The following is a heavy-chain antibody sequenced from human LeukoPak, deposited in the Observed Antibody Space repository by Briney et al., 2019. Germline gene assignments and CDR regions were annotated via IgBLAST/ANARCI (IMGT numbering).Heavy chain of an antibody. Sequence: GGSLRLSCAASGFTFSSYWMHWVRKAPGKGLVWVSRINTDGSSTSYADSVKGRFTISRDNAKNTLSLQMNSLRAEDTAVYYCARVSSSSWWALDYWGQGTLVTVSS. V-gene: IGHV3-74*01. CDR1: GFTFSSYW. CDR2: INTDGSST. J-gene: IGHJ4*02. D-gene: IGHD6-13*01. CDR3: ARVSSSSWWALDY.